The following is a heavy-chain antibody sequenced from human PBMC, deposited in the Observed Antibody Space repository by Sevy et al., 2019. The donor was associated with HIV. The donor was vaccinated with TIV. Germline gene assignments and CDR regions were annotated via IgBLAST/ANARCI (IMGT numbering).Heavy chain of an antibody. D-gene: IGHD3-16*01. V-gene: IGHV3-23*01. CDR3: AKELRGRTIRGEFDY. Sequence: GGSLRLSCAASGFSFSSYAMSWIRQGPGKGLEWVSGISGSGGTTSYADSVKGRFTISRDNSKDKLYLQMNSVTAEDTAIYYCAKELRGRTIRGEFDYWGRGTLVTVSS. J-gene: IGHJ4*02. CDR1: GFSFSSYA. CDR2: ISGSGGTT.